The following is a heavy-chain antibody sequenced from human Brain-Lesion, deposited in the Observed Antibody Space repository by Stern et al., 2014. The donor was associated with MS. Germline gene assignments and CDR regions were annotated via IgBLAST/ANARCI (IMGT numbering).Heavy chain of an antibody. Sequence: VQLVESGAEVKKPGASVKVSCKVSGYTLTELSMHWGRQAPRKGLEWMGGFDPEDGEPIYAQKFQGRVTMTEDTSTDTAYMELSSLRSEDTAVYYCATLSPGAGGNYYRHFDYWGQGTLVTVSS. V-gene: IGHV1-24*01. D-gene: IGHD1-26*01. CDR2: FDPEDGEP. J-gene: IGHJ4*02. CDR1: GYTLTELS. CDR3: ATLSPGAGGNYYRHFDY.